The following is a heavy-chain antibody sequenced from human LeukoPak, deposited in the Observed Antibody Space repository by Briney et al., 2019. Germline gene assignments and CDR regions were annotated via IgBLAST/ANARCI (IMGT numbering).Heavy chain of an antibody. Sequence: GRSLRLSCAASGFTFSSYGMHWVRQAPGKGLSGVAVLCLVGVNKYYADSVKGRFTISRDNSKNTLYLQMNSLRAEDTAVYYCARAFYCSSTSCFKMGYYGMDVWGKGTTVTVSS. J-gene: IGHJ6*04. CDR2: LCLVGVNK. V-gene: IGHV3-33*01. D-gene: IGHD2-2*01. CDR1: GFTFSSYG. CDR3: ARAFYCSSTSCFKMGYYGMDV.